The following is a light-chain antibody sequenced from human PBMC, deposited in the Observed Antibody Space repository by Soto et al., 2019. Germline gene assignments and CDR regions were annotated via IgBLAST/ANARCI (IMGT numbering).Light chain of an antibody. J-gene: IGKJ1*01. CDR3: QQYNSYSRT. V-gene: IGKV1-5*01. CDR2: DTS. CDR1: QSLSGW. Sequence: DIQLTQYPNTLSASVGDRVTITCRASQSLSGWLAWYQQKPGKAPKLLIYDTSSLKSGVPSRFSGSGSGTEFSLSISSLQPDDFAPYNCQQYNSYSRTFGQGANVDI.